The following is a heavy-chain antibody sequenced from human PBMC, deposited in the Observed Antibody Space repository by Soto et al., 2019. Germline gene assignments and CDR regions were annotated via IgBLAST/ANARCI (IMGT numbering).Heavy chain of an antibody. D-gene: IGHD3-9*01. CDR3: ARSYYDILTGYYVYYGMDV. V-gene: IGHV1-69*13. Sequence: SVKVSCKASGGTFSSYAISWVRQAPGQGLEWMGGIIPIFGIANYAQKFQGRVTITADESTSTAYMELSSLRSEDTAVYYCARSYYDILTGYYVYYGMDVWGQGTTVTVSS. CDR2: IIPIFGIA. CDR1: GGTFSSYA. J-gene: IGHJ6*02.